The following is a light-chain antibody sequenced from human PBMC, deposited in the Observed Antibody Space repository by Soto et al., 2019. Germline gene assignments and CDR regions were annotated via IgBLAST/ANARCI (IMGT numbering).Light chain of an antibody. Sequence: DIQMTQSPSYLSASVGDTVSITCRSSQDVGRWLSWYQQKPGKAPKILIFATSTLQSGVPSRFSGSGSGTDFTLTITSLQSEDFATYYCQQARSFPVTFGQGTRLEIK. V-gene: IGKV1D-12*01. CDR2: ATS. CDR3: QQARSFPVT. J-gene: IGKJ5*01. CDR1: QDVGRW.